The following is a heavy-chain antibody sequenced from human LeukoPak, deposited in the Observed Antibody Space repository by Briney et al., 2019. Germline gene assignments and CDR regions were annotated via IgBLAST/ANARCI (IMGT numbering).Heavy chain of an antibody. Sequence: GGSLRLSCAASGFTFSTYAMSWVRQAPGKGLEWVAVISYDGSNKYYADSVKGRFTISRDNSKNTLYLQMNSLRAEDTAVYYCAREEGGYELDYWGQGTLVTVSS. CDR3: AREEGGYELDY. V-gene: IGHV3-30-3*01. CDR1: GFTFSTYA. J-gene: IGHJ4*02. D-gene: IGHD5-12*01. CDR2: ISYDGSNK.